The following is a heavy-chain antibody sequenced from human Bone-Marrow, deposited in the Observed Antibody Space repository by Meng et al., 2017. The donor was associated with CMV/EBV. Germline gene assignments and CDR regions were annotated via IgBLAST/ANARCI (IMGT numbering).Heavy chain of an antibody. Sequence: GESLKISCAASGFTFSSYWMSWVRQAPGKGLEWVSSVSRSSDYVYYADSVKGRFTISRDNAQNSLYLQMNSLRPEDTAVYYCTRDQGYCSSGLCYGGDDYWGQGTLVTVSS. CDR3: TRDQGYCSSGLCYGGDDY. J-gene: IGHJ4*02. V-gene: IGHV3-21*01. CDR2: VSRSSDYV. D-gene: IGHD2-2*01. CDR1: GFTFSSYW.